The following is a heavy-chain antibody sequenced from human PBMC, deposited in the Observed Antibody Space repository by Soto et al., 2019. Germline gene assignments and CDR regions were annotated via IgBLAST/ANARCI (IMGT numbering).Heavy chain of an antibody. J-gene: IGHJ5*02. CDR3: VKGNWAYSYNNWFDP. V-gene: IGHV3-23*01. D-gene: IGHD5-18*01. CDR2: ISGTDDYT. Sequence: PGGSLRLSCAASGFTFSNFAMTWVRQAPGEGLEWVSSISGTDDYTYYADSVKGRFTISRDNARNTLFLQMSSLRVEDTAVYYCVKGNWAYSYNNWFDPWGQGTLVTVSS. CDR1: GFTFSNFA.